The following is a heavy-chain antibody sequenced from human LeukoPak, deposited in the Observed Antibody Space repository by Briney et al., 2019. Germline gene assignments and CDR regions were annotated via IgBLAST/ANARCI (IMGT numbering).Heavy chain of an antibody. CDR2: IYYSGST. Sequence: SETLSLTCTVSGGSISSYYWSWIRQPPGKGLEWIGYIYYSGSTNYNPSLKSRVTISVDTSQNQFSLKLSSVTAADTAVYYCARDGNKYYFDYWGQGTLVTVSS. V-gene: IGHV4-59*01. CDR3: ARDGNKYYFDY. J-gene: IGHJ4*02. D-gene: IGHD2/OR15-2a*01. CDR1: GGSISSYY.